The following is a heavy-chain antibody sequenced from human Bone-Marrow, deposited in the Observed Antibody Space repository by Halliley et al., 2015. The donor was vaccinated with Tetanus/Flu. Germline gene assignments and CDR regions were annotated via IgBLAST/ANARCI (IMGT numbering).Heavy chain of an antibody. CDR1: EYSFTRYW. Sequence: QLVQSGAEVKKPGESLRISCKGSEYSFTRYWINWVRQMPGKGLEWMGRLDPSDSYTTYSPSFQGHVTISVDRSITTTYLQGSRRGPRDTAIYYGARSTNSDILGHGMNVWGQGPTVTVS. J-gene: IGHJ6*02. CDR2: LDPSDSYT. D-gene: IGHD3-9*01. V-gene: IGHV5-10-1*01. CDR3: ARSTNSDILGHGMNV.